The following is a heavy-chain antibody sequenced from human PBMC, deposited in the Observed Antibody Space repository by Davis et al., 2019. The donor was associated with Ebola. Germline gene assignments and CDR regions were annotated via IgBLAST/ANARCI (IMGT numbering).Heavy chain of an antibody. CDR1: GFTVSSNY. CDR3: ARVLTTVSDYYGMDV. V-gene: IGHV3-66*01. CDR2: IYSGGST. D-gene: IGHD4-11*01. Sequence: GESLKISCAAPGFTVSSNYMSWVRQAPGKGLEWVSAIYSGGSTYYADSVKGRFTISRDNSKNTLYLQMNSLRSEDTAVYYCARVLTTVSDYYGMDVWSQGTTVTVSS. J-gene: IGHJ6*02.